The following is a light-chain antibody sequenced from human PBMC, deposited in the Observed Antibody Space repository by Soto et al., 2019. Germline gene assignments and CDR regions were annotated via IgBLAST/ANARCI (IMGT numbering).Light chain of an antibody. V-gene: IGKV1-39*01. CDR2: VAS. CDR3: QQTFSPPYT. J-gene: IGKJ2*01. CDR1: QSISNS. Sequence: DIRMTQSLSSLSASVGDRVTITCRASQSISNSLSWYQQKPGKAPNFLIYVASTLQSGVPSRFSGSGSGTDFTLTISSLQPEDVATYYCQQTFSPPYTFGQGTKVEIK.